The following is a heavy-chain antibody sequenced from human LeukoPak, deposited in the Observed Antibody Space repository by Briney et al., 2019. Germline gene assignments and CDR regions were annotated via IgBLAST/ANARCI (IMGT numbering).Heavy chain of an antibody. CDR2: ISYDGSNK. J-gene: IGHJ4*02. D-gene: IGHD2-2*01. CDR3: SRDPSCYHPRYFYF. Sequence: GGSLRLSCAASGFTFSSYAMHWVRQAPGKGLEWVAVISYDGSNKYYADSVKGRFTISRDNSKNTLYLQMNRLRAEDTAVYYLSRDPSCYHPRYFYFWGQGTLVTVSS. V-gene: IGHV3-30-3*01. CDR1: GFTFSSYA.